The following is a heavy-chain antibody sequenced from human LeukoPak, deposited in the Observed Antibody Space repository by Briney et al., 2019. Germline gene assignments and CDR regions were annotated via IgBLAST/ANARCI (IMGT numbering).Heavy chain of an antibody. J-gene: IGHJ6*03. D-gene: IGHD6-19*01. CDR1: GGSISSGSYY. Sequence: SQTLSLTCTVSGGSISSGSYYWSWIQQPAGKGLEWIVRIYTSGSTNYNPPLKSRVTISVDTSKNQFSLKLSSVTAADTAVYYCARSSLIAVAGTVYMDVWGKGTTVTVSS. V-gene: IGHV4-61*02. CDR2: IYTSGST. CDR3: ARSSLIAVAGTVYMDV.